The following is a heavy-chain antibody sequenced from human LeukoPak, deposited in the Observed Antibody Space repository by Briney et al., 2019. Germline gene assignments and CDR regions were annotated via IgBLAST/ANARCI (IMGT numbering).Heavy chain of an antibody. J-gene: IGHJ4*02. CDR3: VSDFIYNTACTGC. Sequence: GGSLRLSCAASGFSFSVYWMHWVRQAPGKGPVWVSRIKTDGSITDYADFVKGRFTISRDNAKNTLYLQMNSLRAEDTAVYYCVSDFIYNTACTGCWGPGTLVTVSS. D-gene: IGHD5-24*01. CDR1: GFSFSVYW. V-gene: IGHV3-74*01. CDR2: IKTDGSIT.